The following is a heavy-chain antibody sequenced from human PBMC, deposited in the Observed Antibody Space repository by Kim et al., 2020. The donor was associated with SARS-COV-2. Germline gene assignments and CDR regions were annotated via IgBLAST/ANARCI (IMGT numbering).Heavy chain of an antibody. CDR3: DRGNYYGSVSLSDYYNGMDV. D-gene: IGHD3-10*01. CDR2: ISYDGRNK. CDR1: GLSFDSAA. Sequence: GGSLRLSCAASGLSFDSAAMNWVRQAPGKGLEWVAVISYDGRNKEYADSVKGRFTISRDNPKSTHYLQMHSLRAEDTAVYYCDRGNYYGSVSLSDYYNGMDVWGQGNTVTVSS. V-gene: IGHV3-30-3*01. J-gene: IGHJ6*02.